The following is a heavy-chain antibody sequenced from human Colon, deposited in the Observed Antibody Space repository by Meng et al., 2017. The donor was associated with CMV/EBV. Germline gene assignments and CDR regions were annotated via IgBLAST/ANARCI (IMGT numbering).Heavy chain of an antibody. CDR3: ATASGWAFVF. Sequence: GGSLRLSCSASGLTFSSYGMHWVRQAPGKGLEWVAYMRYDGSDKYYTDSVKGRFTVSRDNSKNTLFLQMDSLSADDTAFYYCATASGWAFVFWGQGTLGTVSS. CDR1: GLTFSSYG. D-gene: IGHD6-19*01. CDR2: MRYDGSDK. V-gene: IGHV3-30*02. J-gene: IGHJ4*02.